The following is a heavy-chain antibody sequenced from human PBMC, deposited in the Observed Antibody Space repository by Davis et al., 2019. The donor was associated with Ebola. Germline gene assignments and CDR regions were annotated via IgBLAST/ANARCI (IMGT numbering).Heavy chain of an antibody. V-gene: IGHV4-34*01. D-gene: IGHD3-10*01. CDR1: GGSFSGYY. J-gene: IGHJ4*02. CDR2: INHSGST. CDR3: ARGHGSGSPSYPLDY. Sequence: PSETLSLTCAVYGGSFSGYYWSWIRQPPGKGLEWIGEINHSGSTNYNPSLKSRVTISVDTSKNQFSLKLSSVTAADTAVYYCARGHGSGSPSYPLDYWGQGTLVTVSS.